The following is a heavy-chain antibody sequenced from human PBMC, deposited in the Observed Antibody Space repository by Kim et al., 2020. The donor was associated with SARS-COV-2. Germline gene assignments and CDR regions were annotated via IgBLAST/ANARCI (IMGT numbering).Heavy chain of an antibody. CDR3: AKVRTNSYRDNPDY. V-gene: IGHV3-23*01. D-gene: IGHD4-4*01. J-gene: IGHJ4*02. Sequence: GGSLRLSCAASGFTFRNYAMAWVRRAPGKGLEWLSAISDSGSSTFYTDSVQGRFTISRDNSMNTLSLQIKKLRASDTAVYYCAKVRTNSYRDNPDYWGPGNLVTVSS. CDR1: GFTFRNYA. CDR2: ISDSGSST.